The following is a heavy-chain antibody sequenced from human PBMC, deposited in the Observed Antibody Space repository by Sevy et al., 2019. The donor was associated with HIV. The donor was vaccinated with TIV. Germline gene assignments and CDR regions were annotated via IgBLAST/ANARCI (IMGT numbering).Heavy chain of an antibody. CDR2: IYYSGST. Sequence: SENLSLTCTVSGGSISSGGYYWSWIRQHPGKGLEWIGYIYYSGSTYYNPSLKSRVTISVDTSKNQFSLKLSSVTAADTAVYYCARCGVEQQLVHDAFDIWGQGTLVTVSS. CDR1: GGSISSGGYY. D-gene: IGHD6-13*01. V-gene: IGHV4-31*03. CDR3: ARCGVEQQLVHDAFDI. J-gene: IGHJ3*02.